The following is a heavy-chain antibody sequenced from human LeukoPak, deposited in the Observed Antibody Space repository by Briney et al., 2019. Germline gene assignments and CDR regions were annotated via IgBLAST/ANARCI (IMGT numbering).Heavy chain of an antibody. Sequence: GSSVKVSCKASGGTFSSYAISLVRPAPGQGLEWMGGIIPIFGTANYAQKFQGRVTITADESTSTAYMELSRLRSEDTGVYYCAGDHYFYYMDVWGKGTTVTVSS. V-gene: IGHV1-69*01. J-gene: IGHJ6*03. CDR1: GGTFSSYA. CDR2: IIPIFGTA. CDR3: AGDHYFYYMDV.